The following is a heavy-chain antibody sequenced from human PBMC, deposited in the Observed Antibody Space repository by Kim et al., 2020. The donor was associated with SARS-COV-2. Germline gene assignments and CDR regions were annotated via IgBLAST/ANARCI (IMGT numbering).Heavy chain of an antibody. CDR1: GGSISSYY. V-gene: IGHV4-59*01. J-gene: IGHJ3*02. CDR3: ARSGLYGDQRGAFDI. CDR2: IYYSGST. Sequence: SETLSLTCTVSGGSISSYYWSWIRQPPGKGLEWIGYIYYSGSTNYNPSLKSRVTISVDTSKNQFSLKLSSVTAADTAVYYCARSGLYGDQRGAFDIWGQGTMVTVSS. D-gene: IGHD4-17*01.